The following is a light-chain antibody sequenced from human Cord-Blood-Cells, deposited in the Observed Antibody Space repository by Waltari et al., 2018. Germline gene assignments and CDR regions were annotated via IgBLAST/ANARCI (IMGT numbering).Light chain of an antibody. CDR2: DVS. Sequence: QSTLTQPASVSGSPGQSVTISCTGTSSDVGGYNYVSWYQQHPGKAPKLMIYDVSNRPSGVSSRFSGSKSGNTASPTISGLQAEDEADYYCSSYTSSSTLVVFGGGTKLTVL. J-gene: IGLJ2*01. V-gene: IGLV2-14*01. CDR1: SSDVGGYNY. CDR3: SSYTSSSTLVV.